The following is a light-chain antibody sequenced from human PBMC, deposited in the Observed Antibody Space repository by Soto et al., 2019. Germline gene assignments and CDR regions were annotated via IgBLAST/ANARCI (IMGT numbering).Light chain of an antibody. CDR2: ANN. CDR3: QSYDTSLNGWV. Sequence: QAVVAQPPSVSGAPGQRVTVSCTGSSSNIGAGYDVHWYQQLPGTAPKLLIYANNNRPSGVPDRFSGSKSGTSASLAISGLQAEDEADYYCQSYDTSLNGWVFGGGTQLTVL. V-gene: IGLV1-40*01. J-gene: IGLJ7*01. CDR1: SSNIGAGYD.